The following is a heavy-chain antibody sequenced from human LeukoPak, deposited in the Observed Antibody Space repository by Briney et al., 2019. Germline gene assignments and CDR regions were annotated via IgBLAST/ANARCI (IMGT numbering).Heavy chain of an antibody. J-gene: IGHJ3*02. Sequence: GASVKVSCWAAGYTFTTNGISWVRQAPGQRLEWMAWISPYNGNTRSVQELQGRVTVTTDTSTSTAYMELPSLSSDDTAVYYCARLRGGIYSSRDAFDIWGQGTMVTVSS. CDR1: GYTFTTNG. D-gene: IGHD6-19*01. CDR2: ISPYNGNT. V-gene: IGHV1-18*01. CDR3: ARLRGGIYSSRDAFDI.